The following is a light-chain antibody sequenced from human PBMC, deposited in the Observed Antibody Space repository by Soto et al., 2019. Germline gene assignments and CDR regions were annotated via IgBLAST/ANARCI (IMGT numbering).Light chain of an antibody. CDR1: QSIASN. Sequence: EIAMTQSPATLSVSPGERATLSCRASQSIASNLAWYQHKVGQAPRLLIYGASTRATGLPARFSGSGSGTEFTLTISSLQSEDFAVYYCQQYNNWPPSITFGQGTRLEIK. CDR2: GAS. CDR3: QQYNNWPPSIT. V-gene: IGKV3-15*01. J-gene: IGKJ5*01.